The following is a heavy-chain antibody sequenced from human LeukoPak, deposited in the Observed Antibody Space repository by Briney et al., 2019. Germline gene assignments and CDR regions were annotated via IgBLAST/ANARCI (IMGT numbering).Heavy chain of an antibody. CDR1: GVTVSSNH. CDR3: VRDAS. V-gene: IGHV3-66*01. Sequence: GGSLRLSCAVSGVTVSSNHMSWVRQAPGKGLEWVSAISSGGGTYYADSVKGRFTLSRDISKNTLYLQMNSLRAEDTAVYYCVRDASWGQGTLVTVSS. CDR2: ISSGGGT. J-gene: IGHJ4*02.